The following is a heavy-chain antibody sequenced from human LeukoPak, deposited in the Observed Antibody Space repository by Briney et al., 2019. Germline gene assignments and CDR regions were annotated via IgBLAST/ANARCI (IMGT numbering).Heavy chain of an antibody. V-gene: IGHV3-48*01. CDR3: ARDSVYYYDSSGLIDY. CDR2: ISSSSSTI. D-gene: IGHD3-22*01. Sequence: GGSLRLSCAASGFTFSSYSMNWVRQAPGKGLEWVSYISSSSSTIYYADSVKGRFTISRDNAKNSLYLQMNSLRAEDTAVYYCARDSVYYYDSSGLIDYWGQGTLVTVSS. CDR1: GFTFSSYS. J-gene: IGHJ4*02.